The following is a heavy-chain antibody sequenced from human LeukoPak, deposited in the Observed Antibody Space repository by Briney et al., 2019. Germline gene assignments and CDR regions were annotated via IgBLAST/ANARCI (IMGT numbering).Heavy chain of an antibody. CDR1: GGSFSGYY. J-gene: IGHJ4*02. V-gene: IGHV4-34*01. Sequence: PSETLSLTCAVYGGSFSGYYWSWIRQPPGEGLEWIGEINHSGSTDYNPSLKSRVTISVDTSKNQFSLKLSSVTAADTAVYYCARGPRGSSWYGAILFWGQGTLVTVSS. CDR2: INHSGST. D-gene: IGHD6-13*01. CDR3: ARGPRGSSWYGAILF.